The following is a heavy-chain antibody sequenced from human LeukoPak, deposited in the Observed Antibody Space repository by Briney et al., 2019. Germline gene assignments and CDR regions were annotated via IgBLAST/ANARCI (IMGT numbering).Heavy chain of an antibody. CDR1: GYTFSRYG. CDR3: ARVHSYCSTTSCLDY. CDR2: ISAYNGNS. Sequence: ASVKVSCKTSGYTFSRYGISWVRQAPGQGLEWMGWISAYNGNSNYAQKFQGRVTMTTDTSTSTGYMELRSLRSDDTAVYYCARVHSYCSTTSCLDYWGQGTLVTVSS. J-gene: IGHJ4*02. V-gene: IGHV1-18*01. D-gene: IGHD2-2*01.